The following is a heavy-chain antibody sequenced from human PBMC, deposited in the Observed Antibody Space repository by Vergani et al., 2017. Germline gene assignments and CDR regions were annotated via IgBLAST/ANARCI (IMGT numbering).Heavy chain of an antibody. Sequence: ELQLVESGGGLVQPGRSLRLSCAASGFTFGDFAMHWVRQAPGKGLEWVSSISWKSDSVGYADSVKGRFTISRDNAKNSLYLQMNSLRAEDTALYYCAKDITYSSSSSPLYYGMDVWGQGTTVTVSS. CDR2: ISWKSDSV. CDR3: AKDITYSSSSSPLYYGMDV. V-gene: IGHV3-9*01. D-gene: IGHD6-6*01. J-gene: IGHJ6*02. CDR1: GFTFGDFA.